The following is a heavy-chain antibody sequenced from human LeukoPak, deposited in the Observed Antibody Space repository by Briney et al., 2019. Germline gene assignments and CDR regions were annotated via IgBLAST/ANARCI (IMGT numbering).Heavy chain of an antibody. CDR3: ARAGLTGKVDS. V-gene: IGHV4-31*03. J-gene: IGHJ4*02. D-gene: IGHD3-9*01. CDR1: GGSICRGGYY. Sequence: PSQTLSLTCTVSGGSICRGGYYCSWIRQHPGKCLGWIGYIPYSGRPNENPSLKSRITLSADTSKNQFSLKVTSVTAADTAVYYCARAGLTGKVDSWGQGTLVLVSS. CDR2: IPYSGRP.